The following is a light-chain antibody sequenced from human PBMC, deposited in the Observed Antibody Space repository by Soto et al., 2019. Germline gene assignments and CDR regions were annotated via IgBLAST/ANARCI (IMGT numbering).Light chain of an antibody. CDR1: QGIGDT. V-gene: IGKV3-20*01. Sequence: EVVMRQSPATLSVSPGEGSTLSCRASQGIGDTLAWYQHKPCRAPRLLIYGVSTRATGIPDRFTGSGSGTDFTLTIRRLEPEDFAVFYCQVYGPSPPITFGQGTRREIK. CDR3: QVYGPSPPIT. CDR2: GVS. J-gene: IGKJ5*01.